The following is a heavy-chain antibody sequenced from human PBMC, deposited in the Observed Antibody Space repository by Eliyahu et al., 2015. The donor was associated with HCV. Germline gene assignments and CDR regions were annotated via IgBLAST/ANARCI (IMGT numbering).Heavy chain of an antibody. D-gene: IGHD3-10*01. Sequence: QVQLQQWGAGLLKPSETLSLTCAVYGGSFXGYXWXWIRQPPGKGLEWIGEINHSGSTNYNPSLKSRVTISVDTSKNQFSLKLSSVTAADTAVYYCAREVSVVRGVIILGYYYYYMDVWGKGTTVTVSS. CDR2: INHSGST. CDR1: GGSFXGYX. CDR3: AREVSVVRGVIILGYYYYYMDV. V-gene: IGHV4-34*01. J-gene: IGHJ6*03.